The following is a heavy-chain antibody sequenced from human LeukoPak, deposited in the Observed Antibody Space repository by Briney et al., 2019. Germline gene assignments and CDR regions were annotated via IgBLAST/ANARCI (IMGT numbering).Heavy chain of an antibody. J-gene: IGHJ6*03. V-gene: IGHV1-69*13. D-gene: IGHD6-13*01. Sequence: SVKVSRKASGGTFSSYAISWVRQAPGQGLEWMGGIIPIFGTANYAQKFQGRVTITADESTSTAYMELSSLRSEDTAVYYCARDLELAAAGFSYYYYMDVWGKGTTVTVSS. CDR1: GGTFSSYA. CDR2: IIPIFGTA. CDR3: ARDLELAAAGFSYYYYMDV.